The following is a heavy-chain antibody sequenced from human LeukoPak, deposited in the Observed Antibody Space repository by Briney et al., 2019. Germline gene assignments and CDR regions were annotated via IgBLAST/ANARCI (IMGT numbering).Heavy chain of an antibody. D-gene: IGHD1-26*01. J-gene: IGHJ4*02. CDR3: AREVGGGATNYFDY. V-gene: IGHV3-53*01. Sequence: PGVPLRLSCAASGFTVSRNYMSWVRQAPGKGLEWVSVIYSADSAYYADSVGGRFTISRDNSKNTLYLQMNSLRADDTAVYYCAREVGGGATNYFDYWGQGSLGTVSS. CDR2: IYSADSA. CDR1: GFTVSRNY.